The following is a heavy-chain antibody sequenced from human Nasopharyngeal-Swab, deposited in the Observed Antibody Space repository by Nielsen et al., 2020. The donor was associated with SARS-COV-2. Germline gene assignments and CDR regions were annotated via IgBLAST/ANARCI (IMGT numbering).Heavy chain of an antibody. CDR2: ISYDGSNK. J-gene: IGHJ4*02. V-gene: IGHV3-30-3*01. D-gene: IGHD6-6*01. CDR1: GFTFSSYA. CDR3: ARGSSSYYFDY. Sequence: GGSLRLSCAASGFTFSSYAMHWVRQAPGKGLEWVAVISYDGSNKYYADSVKSRFTISRDNSKNTLYLQMNSLRAEYTAVYFCARGSSSYYFDYWGQGTLVTVSS.